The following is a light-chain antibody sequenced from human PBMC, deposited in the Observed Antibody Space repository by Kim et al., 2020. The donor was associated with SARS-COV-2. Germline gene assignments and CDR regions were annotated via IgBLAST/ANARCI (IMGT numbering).Light chain of an antibody. Sequence: GQSNTHACIGSRSDVGDYNYVSWYQQSPGKAPKLMIYDVSKRPAGISNRFSGYKSGNTASLTISGLQAEDEIDYYCSSYTTSRTYVCGTGTKVTVL. CDR2: DVS. CDR3: SSYTTSRTYV. V-gene: IGLV2-14*04. J-gene: IGLJ1*01. CDR1: RSDVGDYNY.